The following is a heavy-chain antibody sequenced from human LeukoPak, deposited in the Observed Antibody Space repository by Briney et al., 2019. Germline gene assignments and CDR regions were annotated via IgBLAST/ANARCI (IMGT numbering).Heavy chain of an antibody. J-gene: IGHJ1*01. CDR1: GGSFSGYY. Sequence: KPSETLSLTCAVYGGSFSGYYWSWIRQPPGKGLEWIGEINHSGSTNYNPSLKSRVTISVDTSKNQFSLKLSSVTAADTAVYYCARARLLYGPRAEYFQHWGQGTLVTVSS. CDR3: ARARLLYGPRAEYFQH. V-gene: IGHV4-34*01. CDR2: INHSGST. D-gene: IGHD2/OR15-2a*01.